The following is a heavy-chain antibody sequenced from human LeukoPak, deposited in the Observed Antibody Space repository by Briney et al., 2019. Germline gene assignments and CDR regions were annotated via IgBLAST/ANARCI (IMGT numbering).Heavy chain of an antibody. CDR1: GCTFSSYA. CDR3: AKGDYYDSSGYSLFDY. D-gene: IGHD3-22*01. Sequence: PGGSLRLSCAASGCTFSSYAMSWVRQAPGKGLEWVSAISGSGGSTYYADSVKGRFTISRDNSKNTLYLQMNSLRAEDTAVYYCAKGDYYDSSGYSLFDYWGQGTLVTVSS. J-gene: IGHJ4*02. CDR2: ISGSGGST. V-gene: IGHV3-23*01.